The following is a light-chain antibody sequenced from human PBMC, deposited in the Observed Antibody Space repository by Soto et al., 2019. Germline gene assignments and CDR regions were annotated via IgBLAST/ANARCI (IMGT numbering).Light chain of an antibody. CDR2: DVA. Sequence: QAVVTQPASVPASPGQSITISCTGTSSDVVGSNFVSWYQQHPGKPPKLIIYDVATRPSGVSNRFSGSKSGSTASLIISRLQNEDEAESSCVSFTSSTTYVFGSGTKLTV. V-gene: IGLV2-14*03. CDR3: VSFTSSTTYV. CDR1: SSDVVGSNF. J-gene: IGLJ1*01.